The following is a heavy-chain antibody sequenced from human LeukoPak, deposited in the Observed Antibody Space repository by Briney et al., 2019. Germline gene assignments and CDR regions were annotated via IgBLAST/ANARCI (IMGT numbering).Heavy chain of an antibody. V-gene: IGHV4-59*01. J-gene: IGHJ5*02. CDR1: GGSISSYY. CDR3: ARGYYDSRARFDP. Sequence: SETLSLTCTVSGGSISSYYWSWIRQPPGKGLEWIGYIYYSGSTNYNPSLKSRVTISVDTSKNQFSLKLSSVTAADTAVYYCARGYYDSRARFDPWGQGTLVTVSS. CDR2: IYYSGST. D-gene: IGHD3-22*01.